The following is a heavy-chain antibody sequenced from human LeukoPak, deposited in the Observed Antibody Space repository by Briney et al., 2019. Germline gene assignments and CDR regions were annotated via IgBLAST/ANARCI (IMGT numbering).Heavy chain of an antibody. CDR3: ARGGSGSSGY. V-gene: IGHV4-59*01. D-gene: IGHD1-26*01. Sequence: SETLSLTCTVSGDSISTYYWSWIRQPPGKGLEWIGYIYYSGSTNYNPSLKSRVTISVDTSKNQFSLKLSSVTAADTAVYYCARGGSGSSGYWGQGTLVTVSS. J-gene: IGHJ4*02. CDR1: GDSISTYY. CDR2: IYYSGST.